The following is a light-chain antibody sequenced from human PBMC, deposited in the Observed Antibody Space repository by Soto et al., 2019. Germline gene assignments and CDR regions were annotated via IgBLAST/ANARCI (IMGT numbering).Light chain of an antibody. CDR2: EVS. CDR1: SSDVGGYNY. CDR3: SSYTSSRAYV. Sequence: QSVLTQPASVSLCPGQSITISGTGTSSDVGGYNYVSWYQQQSGKAPKLMIHEVSNRPSGVSNRFSGSKSGNTASLTISGLQAEDEADYYCSSYTSSRAYVFGIGTKVTVL. V-gene: IGLV2-14*01. J-gene: IGLJ1*01.